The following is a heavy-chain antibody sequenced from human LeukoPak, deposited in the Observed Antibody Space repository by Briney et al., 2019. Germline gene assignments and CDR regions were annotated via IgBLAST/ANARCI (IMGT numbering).Heavy chain of an antibody. CDR3: ARHSLDDFWSGLGYYYYGMDV. V-gene: IGHV4-39*01. D-gene: IGHD3-3*01. CDR2: IYYSGST. J-gene: IGHJ6*02. Sequence: SETLSLTCTVSGGSISSSSYYWGWIRQPPGKGLEWIGSIYYSGSTYYNPSLKSRATISVDTSKNQFSLKLSSVTAADTAVYYCARHSLDDFWSGLGYYYYGMDVWGQGTTVTVSS. CDR1: GGSISSSSYY.